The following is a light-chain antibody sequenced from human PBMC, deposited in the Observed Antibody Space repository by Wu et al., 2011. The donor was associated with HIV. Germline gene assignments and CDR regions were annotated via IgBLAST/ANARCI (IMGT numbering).Light chain of an antibody. CDR3: QQFNNWPQT. J-gene: IGKJ1*01. Sequence: EIVMTQSPATLSVSPGERATLSCRASQIIGSNLAWYQQKGGQAPRLLIYSASTRATGVPARFSGSGSGTEFTLTISSLQSEDFAVYYCQQFNNWPQTFGQGTKVEI. V-gene: IGKV3-15*01. CDR2: SAS. CDR1: QIIGSN.